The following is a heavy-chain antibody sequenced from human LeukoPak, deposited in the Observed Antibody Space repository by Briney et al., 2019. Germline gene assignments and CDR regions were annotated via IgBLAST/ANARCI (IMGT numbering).Heavy chain of an antibody. V-gene: IGHV4-59*01. Sequence: PSETLSLTCTVSGGSISSYYWSWIRQPPGKGLEWIGYIYYSGSTNYNPSLKSRVTISVDTSKNQFSLKLSSVTAADTAVYYCAGVGFTSGFRLYYYYYMDVWGKGTTVTISS. D-gene: IGHD3-22*01. CDR3: AGVGFTSGFRLYYYYYMDV. J-gene: IGHJ6*03. CDR2: IYYSGST. CDR1: GGSISSYY.